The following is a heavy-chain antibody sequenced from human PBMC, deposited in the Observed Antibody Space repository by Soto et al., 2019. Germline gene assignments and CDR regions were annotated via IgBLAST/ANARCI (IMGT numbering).Heavy chain of an antibody. D-gene: IGHD6-19*01. J-gene: IGHJ4*02. V-gene: IGHV3-33*01. CDR2: IWYDGSNK. CDR1: GFTFSSYG. CDR3: ARDASSVYYFDY. Sequence: GGSLRLSCAASGFTFSSYGMHWVRQAPGKGLEWVAVIWYDGSNKYYADSVKGRFTISRDNSKNTLYLQMNSLRAEDTAVYYCARDASSVYYFDYWGQGTLVTVSS.